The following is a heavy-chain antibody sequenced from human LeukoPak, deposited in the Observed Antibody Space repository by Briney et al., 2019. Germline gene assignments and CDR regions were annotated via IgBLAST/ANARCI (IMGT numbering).Heavy chain of an antibody. CDR2: ISAYNGNT. D-gene: IGHD5-12*01. CDR3: GRDGRVVATSFFDY. V-gene: IGHV1-18*01. J-gene: IGHJ4*02. Sequence: ASVKVSCKASGYTFTSYGISWVRQAPGQGLEWMGWISAYNGNTNYAQKLQGRVTMTTDTSTSTAYMELRSLRSDDTAVYYCGRDGRVVATSFFDYWGQGTLVTVSS. CDR1: GYTFTSYG.